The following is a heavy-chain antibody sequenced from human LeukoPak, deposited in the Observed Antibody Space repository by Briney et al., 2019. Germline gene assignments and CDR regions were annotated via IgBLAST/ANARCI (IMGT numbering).Heavy chain of an antibody. V-gene: IGHV4-34*01. CDR3: ARLRGFAMVRGVKNYYYYMDV. J-gene: IGHJ6*03. D-gene: IGHD3-10*01. Sequence: PSETLSLTCAVYGESFSGYYWSWIRQPPGKGLEWIGEINHSGSTNYNPSLKSRVTISVDTSKNQFSLKLSSVTAADTAVYYCARLRGFAMVRGVKNYYYYMDVWGKGTTVTVSS. CDR2: INHSGST. CDR1: GESFSGYY.